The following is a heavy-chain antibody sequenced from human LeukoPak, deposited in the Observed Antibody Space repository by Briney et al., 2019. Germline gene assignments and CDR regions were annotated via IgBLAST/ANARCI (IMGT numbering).Heavy chain of an antibody. J-gene: IGHJ4*02. CDR3: AKDRATMIVVVSLPFDY. Sequence: GGSLRLSCAASGFTFSSYAMSWVRQAPGKGLEWVSAISGSGGSTYYADSVKGRFTISRDNSKNTLYLQMNSLRAEDTAVYYCAKDRATMIVVVSLPFDYWGQGTLVTVST. CDR2: ISGSGGST. V-gene: IGHV3-23*01. CDR1: GFTFSSYA. D-gene: IGHD3-22*01.